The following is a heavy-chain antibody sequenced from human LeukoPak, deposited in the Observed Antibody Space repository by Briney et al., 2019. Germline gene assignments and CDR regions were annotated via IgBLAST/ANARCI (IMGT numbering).Heavy chain of an antibody. CDR2: INYSGTSP. Sequence: SGGSLRLSCAASGFTFSNYAMTWVRQARGKGLEWVSGINYSGTSPYYADSVKGRFSVSRDNSKNTLYLQMDSLRVEDTAVYFCAKGPGGSGSSSPYFDSWGQGSLVTVSS. J-gene: IGHJ4*02. D-gene: IGHD2-15*01. CDR3: AKGPGGSGSSSPYFDS. CDR1: GFTFSNYA. V-gene: IGHV3-23*01.